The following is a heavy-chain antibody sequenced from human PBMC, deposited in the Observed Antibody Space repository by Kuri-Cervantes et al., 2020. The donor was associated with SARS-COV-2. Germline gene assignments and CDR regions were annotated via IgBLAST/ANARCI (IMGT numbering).Heavy chain of an antibody. J-gene: IGHJ6*03. CDR1: GGTFSSYA. Sequence: SVKVSCKASGGTFSSYAISWVRQAPGQGLERMGGIIPIFGTANYAQKFQGRVTITTDESTSTAYMELSSLRSEDTAVYYCASGGQLPYYYYYYYMDVWGKGTTVTVSS. CDR2: IIPIFGTA. D-gene: IGHD1-1*01. V-gene: IGHV1-69*05. CDR3: ASGGQLPYYYYYYYMDV.